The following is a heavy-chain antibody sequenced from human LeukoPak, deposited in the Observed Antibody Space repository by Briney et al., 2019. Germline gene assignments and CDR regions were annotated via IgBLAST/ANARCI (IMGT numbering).Heavy chain of an antibody. CDR1: GASISSSY. Sequence: PSETLSLTCTVSGASISSSYWSWIRQSPEKGLEWIGYVHYTGGTNYNPSLKSRVTISVDTSKNQFSLTLSSVTAADTAVYYCARGYFDVVGYSNPFDCWGQGALVTVSS. V-gene: IGHV4-59*13. D-gene: IGHD3-22*01. J-gene: IGHJ4*02. CDR3: ARGYFDVVGYSNPFDC. CDR2: VHYTGGT.